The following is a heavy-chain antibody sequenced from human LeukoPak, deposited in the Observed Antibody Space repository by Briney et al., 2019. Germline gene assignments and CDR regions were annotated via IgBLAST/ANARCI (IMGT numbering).Heavy chain of an antibody. CDR1: GGSFSGYY. V-gene: IGHV4-34*01. Sequence: SETLSLTCAVYGGSFSGYYWSWIRQPPGKGLEWIGEINHSGSTNYNPSLKSRVTISVDTSKNQFSLELSSVTAADTAVYYCARHLHSDGSGSYLNWLDPWGQGILVTVSS. CDR3: ARHLHSDGSGSYLNWLDP. J-gene: IGHJ5*02. D-gene: IGHD3-10*01. CDR2: INHSGST.